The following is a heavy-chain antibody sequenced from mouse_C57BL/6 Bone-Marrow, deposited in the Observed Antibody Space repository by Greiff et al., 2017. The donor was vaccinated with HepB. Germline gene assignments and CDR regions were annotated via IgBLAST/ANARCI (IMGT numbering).Heavy chain of an antibody. V-gene: IGHV5-2*01. CDR1: EYEFPSHD. CDR3: ASPYDYDYAMDY. D-gene: IGHD2-4*01. Sequence: EVKVVESGGGLVQPGESLKLSCESNEYEFPSHDMSWVRKTPEKRLELVAAINSDGGSTYYPDTMERGFIISRDNTKKTLYLQMSSLRSEDTALYYCASPYDYDYAMDYWGQGTSVTVSS. J-gene: IGHJ4*01. CDR2: INSDGGST.